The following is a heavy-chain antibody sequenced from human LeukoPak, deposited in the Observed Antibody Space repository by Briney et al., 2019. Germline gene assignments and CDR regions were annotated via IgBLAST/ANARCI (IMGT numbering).Heavy chain of an antibody. V-gene: IGHV3-33*03. CDR2: IWYDGSNK. CDR1: GFIFSDSA. D-gene: IGHD3-16*01. Sequence: GGSLRLSSAASGFIFSDSAMPWVRQAPGKGLEWVAVIWYDGSNKYYADSVKGRFTISRDNSKNTLYLQMNSLRAEDTAVYYCATNQIMIREYYFDYWGQGTLVTVSS. CDR3: ATNQIMIREYYFDY. J-gene: IGHJ4*02.